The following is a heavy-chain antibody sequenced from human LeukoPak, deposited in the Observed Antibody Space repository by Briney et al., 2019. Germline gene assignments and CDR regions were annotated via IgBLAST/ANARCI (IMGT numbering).Heavy chain of an antibody. CDR2: IYYSGST. J-gene: IGHJ4*02. D-gene: IGHD6-19*01. CDR3: ASGSYSSGWYPYFEF. CDR1: GDSISSNNYY. V-gene: IGHV4-39*01. Sequence: PSETLSLTCTVSGDSISSNNYYWGWIRQPPGKGLEWIGSIYYSGSTYYNPSLKSRVTMSVDTSKNQFSLKLTSVTAADTAVYYCASGSYSSGWYPYFEFWGQGTLETVSS.